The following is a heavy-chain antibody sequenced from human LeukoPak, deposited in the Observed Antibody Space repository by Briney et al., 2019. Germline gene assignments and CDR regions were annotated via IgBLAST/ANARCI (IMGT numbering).Heavy chain of an antibody. D-gene: IGHD3-9*01. CDR2: VSYNGRP. Sequence: SETLSLTRNVSGGSISSYYWSWIRQPPGRGLEYIGYVSYNGRPNYNPSLQGRVTMSVDTSKNQLSLKLSSVTAADTAVYYCARLHDSVLTRFLYYFDYWGQGTLVTVSS. V-gene: IGHV4-59*01. J-gene: IGHJ4*02. CDR3: ARLHDSVLTRFLYYFDY. CDR1: GGSISSYY.